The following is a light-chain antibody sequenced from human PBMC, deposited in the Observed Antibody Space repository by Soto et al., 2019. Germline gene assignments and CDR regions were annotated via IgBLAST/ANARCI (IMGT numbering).Light chain of an antibody. J-gene: IGKJ4*01. CDR2: SAS. CDR3: QQYNNWPLS. CDR1: QSVSSN. Sequence: EIVMTQSPATLSVSPGERATLSCRASQSVSSNLGWYQQKPGQAPRLLIHSASARATGIPARFSGSGSGTECTLTISSLQSEDFAVYYCQQYNNWPLSFGGGTKVEIK. V-gene: IGKV3-15*01.